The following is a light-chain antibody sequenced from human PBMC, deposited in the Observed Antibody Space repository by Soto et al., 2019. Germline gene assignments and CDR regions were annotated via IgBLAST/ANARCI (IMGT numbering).Light chain of an antibody. CDR3: SSYTSSSTRV. CDR1: SSDVGAYDY. CDR2: EVS. Sequence: QSVLTQPASVSGSPGQSITIYCTGTSSDVGAYDYVSWYQQHPDKAPKLMIYEVSHRPSGVSNRFYGSKSVNTATLTISGLQAEDEADYYCSSYTSSSTRVFGTGTKLTVL. V-gene: IGLV2-14*03. J-gene: IGLJ1*01.